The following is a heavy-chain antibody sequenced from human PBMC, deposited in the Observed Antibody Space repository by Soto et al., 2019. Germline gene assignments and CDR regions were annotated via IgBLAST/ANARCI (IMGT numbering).Heavy chain of an antibody. CDR3: ARVQTGTMAAFDY. CDR2: IFHSGST. J-gene: IGHJ4*02. Sequence: QLQLQESGSGLVKPSQTLSLTCAVSGGSISSGGYSWSWIRQPPGKGLEWIGYIFHSGSTYYNPSLKSRVTISVDRSKNQFSLKLSSVTAADTAVYYCARVQTGTMAAFDYCGQGTLVTVSS. V-gene: IGHV4-30-2*01. D-gene: IGHD1-7*01. CDR1: GGSISSGGYS.